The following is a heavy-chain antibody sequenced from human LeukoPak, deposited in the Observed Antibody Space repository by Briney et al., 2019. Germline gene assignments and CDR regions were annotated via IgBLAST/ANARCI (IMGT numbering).Heavy chain of an antibody. CDR2: ISYDGSNK. CDR3: ARDRGWAFDI. V-gene: IGHV3-30-3*01. J-gene: IGHJ3*02. CDR1: GFTFNSYA. Sequence: GRSLRLSCAASGFTFNSYAMHWVRQAPGKGLEWVAVISYDGSNKHYADSVKGRLTISRDNSKNTMYLQMNSLRVEDTAVYYCARDRGWAFDIWGQGTMVTVSS.